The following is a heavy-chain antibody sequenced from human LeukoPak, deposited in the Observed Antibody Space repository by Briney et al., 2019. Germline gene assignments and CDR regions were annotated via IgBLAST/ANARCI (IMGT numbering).Heavy chain of an antibody. V-gene: IGHV3-23*01. D-gene: IGHD3-22*01. CDR1: GFTFSSYA. CDR2: ISGSGGST. J-gene: IGHJ4*02. CDR3: AESSTMIVVVISPDY. Sequence: PGGSLRLSCAASGFTFSSYAMSWVRQAPGKGLEWVSAISGSGGSTYYADSVKGRFTISRDNSKNTLYLQMNSLRAEDTAVYYCAESSTMIVVVISPDYWGQGTLVTVSS.